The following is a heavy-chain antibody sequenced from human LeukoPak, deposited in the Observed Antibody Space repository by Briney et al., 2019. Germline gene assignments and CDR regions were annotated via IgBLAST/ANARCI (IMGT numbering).Heavy chain of an antibody. CDR1: GHSFTSYW. CDR2: IYSGDSDT. CDR3: ASGRSGSSPLFDY. J-gene: IGHJ4*02. V-gene: IGHV5-51*01. D-gene: IGHD3-10*01. Sequence: GESLKISCKGSGHSFTSYWIGWVRQMPGKGLEWMGIIYSGDSDTRHSPSFQGQVTISADKSISTAYLQWSSLKASDTAMYYCASGRSGSSPLFDYWGQGTLVTVSS.